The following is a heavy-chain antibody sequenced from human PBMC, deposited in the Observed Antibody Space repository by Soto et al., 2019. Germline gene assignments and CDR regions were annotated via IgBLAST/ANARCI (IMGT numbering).Heavy chain of an antibody. CDR1: GFTFSSYW. D-gene: IGHD6-19*01. J-gene: IGHJ5*02. CDR2: INSAGSST. Sequence: HPGGSLRLSCAASGFTFSSYWMHWVRQAPGKGLVWVSRINSAGSSTTYADSVKGRFTISRDNAKNTLYLQMNSLRAEDTAVYYCARDQSVAGPTTLFDPWGQGTLVTVSS. CDR3: ARDQSVAGPTTLFDP. V-gene: IGHV3-74*01.